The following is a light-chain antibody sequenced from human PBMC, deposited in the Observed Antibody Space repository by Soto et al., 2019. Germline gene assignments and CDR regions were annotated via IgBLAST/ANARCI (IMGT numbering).Light chain of an antibody. CDR2: DVT. Sequence: QSALTQPASVSGSPGQSLAISCTGTSSDVGGYNYVSWYQQHPGKAPKLMIYDVTNRPSGVSNRFSGSKSGNTASLTISGLQAEDEADYYCTSYTTSSTLAFGGGTKVTVL. V-gene: IGLV2-14*01. J-gene: IGLJ2*01. CDR1: SSDVGGYNY. CDR3: TSYTTSSTLA.